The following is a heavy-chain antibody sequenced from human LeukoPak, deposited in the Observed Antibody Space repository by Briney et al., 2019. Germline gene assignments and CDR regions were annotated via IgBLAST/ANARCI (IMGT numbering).Heavy chain of an antibody. V-gene: IGHV1-2*02. Sequence: GASVKVSCKASGYTFTGYYMDWVRQAPGQGLEWMGWINPNSGGTRYAQKFQGRVTMTRDTSINTAYIEVSRLRSDDTAVYYCARSMRYCSGGGCSWGQGTLVTVSS. J-gene: IGHJ5*02. CDR2: INPNSGGT. D-gene: IGHD2-15*01. CDR3: ARSMRYCSGGGCS. CDR1: GYTFTGYY.